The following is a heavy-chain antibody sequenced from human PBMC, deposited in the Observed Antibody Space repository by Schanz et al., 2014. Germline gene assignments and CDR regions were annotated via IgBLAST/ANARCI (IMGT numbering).Heavy chain of an antibody. V-gene: IGHV3-23*04. D-gene: IGHD3-9*01. CDR2: ISGSGGST. CDR1: GFTVSKNY. CDR3: AYYDVLTGFDY. Sequence: EVQLVESGGGLVQPGGSLRLSCAASGFTVSKNYMSWVRQAPGKGLEWVSAISGSGGSTYYADSVKGRFTISRDNSKNTLYLQINNLRAEDTAVYYCAYYDVLTGFDYWGQGTQVTVSS. J-gene: IGHJ4*02.